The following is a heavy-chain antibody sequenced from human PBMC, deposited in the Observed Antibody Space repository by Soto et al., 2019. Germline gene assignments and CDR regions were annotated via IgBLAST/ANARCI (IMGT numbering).Heavy chain of an antibody. CDR2: ISYDGSNK. CDR3: AKDGEALYYYDTSGPKTWFDP. CDR1: AFTFRSYG. D-gene: IGHD3-22*01. J-gene: IGHJ5*02. Sequence: GGSLRLSCETSAFTFRSYGMHWVRQAPGKGLEWVAIISYDGSNKYYADSVKGRFTISRDDSKNTLYLQMNSLRAEDTAVYYCAKDGEALYYYDTSGPKTWFDPWGLGTLVTVSS. V-gene: IGHV3-30*18.